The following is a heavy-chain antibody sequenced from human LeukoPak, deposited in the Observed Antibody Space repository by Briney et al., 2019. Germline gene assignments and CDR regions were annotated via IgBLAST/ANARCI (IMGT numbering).Heavy chain of an antibody. CDR1: GFTFSSYS. CDR2: ISSSSSYI. V-gene: IGHV3-21*01. D-gene: IGHD1-26*01. J-gene: IGHJ3*02. CDR3: ASPMGATPWDAFDI. Sequence: PGGSLRLSCAASGFTFSSYSMNWVRQAPGKGLEWVSSISSSSSYIYYADSVKGRFTISRDNAKNSLYLQMNSLRAEDTAMYYCASPMGATPWDAFDIWGQGTRVTVSP.